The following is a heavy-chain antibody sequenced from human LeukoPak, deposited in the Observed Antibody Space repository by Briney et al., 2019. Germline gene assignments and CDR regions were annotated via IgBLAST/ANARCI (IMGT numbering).Heavy chain of an antibody. J-gene: IGHJ4*02. V-gene: IGHV3-23*01. CDR3: AKVPYLRRDDFDY. CDR1: GFTFSSYG. CDR2: ISGSGGST. Sequence: PGRPLRLSCAASGFTFSSYGMHWVHQAPGKGLEWVSAISGSGGSTYYADSVKGRFTISRDNSKNTLYLQMNSLRAEDTAVYYCAKVPYLRRDDFDYWGQGTLVTVSS.